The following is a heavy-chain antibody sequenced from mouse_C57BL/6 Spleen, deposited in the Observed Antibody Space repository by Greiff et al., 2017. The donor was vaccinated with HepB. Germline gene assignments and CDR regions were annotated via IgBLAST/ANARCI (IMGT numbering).Heavy chain of an antibody. J-gene: IGHJ1*03. D-gene: IGHD1-1*01. CDR1: GYSITSDY. CDR3: ARYPYYYGSSWYFDV. CDR2: ISYSGST. Sequence: DVKLQESGPGLAKPSQTLSLTCSVTGYSITSDYWNWIRKFPGNKLEYMGYISYSGSTYYNPSLKSRISITRDTSKNQYYLQLNSVTTEDTATYYCARYPYYYGSSWYFDVWGTGTTVTVSS. V-gene: IGHV3-8*01.